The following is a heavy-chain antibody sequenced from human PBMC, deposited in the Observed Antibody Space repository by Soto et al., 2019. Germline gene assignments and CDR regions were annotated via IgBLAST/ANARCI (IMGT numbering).Heavy chain of an antibody. V-gene: IGHV3-30-3*01. Sequence: SLRLSCAASGFTFSSYAMHWVRQAPGKGLEWVAVISYDGSNKYYADSVKGRFTISRDNSKNTLYLQMNSLRAEDTAVYYCARDRLLHDYSKQMGYFYKKRVGLNYYYYGMDVWGQGTTVTVSS. D-gene: IGHD4-4*01. CDR3: ARDRLLHDYSKQMGYFYKKRVGLNYYYYGMDV. CDR1: GFTFSSYA. CDR2: ISYDGSNK. J-gene: IGHJ6*02.